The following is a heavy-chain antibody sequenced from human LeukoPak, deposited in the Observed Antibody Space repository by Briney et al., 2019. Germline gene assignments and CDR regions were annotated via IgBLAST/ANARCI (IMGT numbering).Heavy chain of an antibody. J-gene: IGHJ4*02. CDR1: GFTFSTYA. CDR2: ISGSGGST. CDR3: AKRSYYDSSGYYFDY. D-gene: IGHD3-22*01. V-gene: IGHV3-23*01. Sequence: GGSLRLSCAPSGFTFSTYAMTWVRQAPGKGLEWVSGISGSGGSTYYAHSVNGRFTISRDNSKNTLYVQMNNLRDEDTAVYYCAKRSYYDSSGYYFDYWGQGTLVTVSS.